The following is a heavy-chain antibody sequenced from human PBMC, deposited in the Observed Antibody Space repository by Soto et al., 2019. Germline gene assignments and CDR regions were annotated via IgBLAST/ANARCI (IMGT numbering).Heavy chain of an antibody. V-gene: IGHV4-34*01. CDR3: ARGIAASSQGYYFDY. D-gene: IGHD6-6*01. J-gene: IGHJ4*02. CDR1: GGSFSGYY. Sequence: QVQLQQWGAGLLKPSETLSLTCAVYGGSFSGYYWSWIRQPPGKGLGWIGEIYHSGSTNYNPSLKSRVTISVDKSKNQFSLKLSSVTAADTAVYYCARGIAASSQGYYFDYWGQGTLVTVSS. CDR2: IYHSGST.